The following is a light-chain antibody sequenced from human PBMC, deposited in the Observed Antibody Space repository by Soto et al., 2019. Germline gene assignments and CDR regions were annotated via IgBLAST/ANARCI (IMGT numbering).Light chain of an antibody. J-gene: IGLJ1*01. CDR1: DIGSKS. CDR3: QSYDNSLNGYV. Sequence: SYELTQPPSVSVAPGQTVRVTCGGKDIGSKSVHWYQQKPGQAPVLVVYDDSDRPSGIPNRFSGSKSGTSASLAIFGLQPGDEADYYCQSYDNSLNGYVFGTGTKVTVL. V-gene: IGLV3-21*02. CDR2: DDS.